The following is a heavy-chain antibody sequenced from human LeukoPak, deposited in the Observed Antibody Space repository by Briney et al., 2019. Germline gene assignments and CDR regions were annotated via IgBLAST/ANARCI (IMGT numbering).Heavy chain of an antibody. D-gene: IGHD5-12*01. CDR3: ARDNSVGDSAWWFDP. V-gene: IGHV1-46*01. CDR2: INPSGDNT. CDR1: GYTFTNNF. Sequence: GASVKVSCKASGYTFTNNFMHWVRQAPGQGLEWMGIINPSGDNTWYAQKFQGRVTMTRDMATSTDYMEVSSLRSEDTAVYYCARDNSVGDSAWWFDPWGRGTLVTVSS. J-gene: IGHJ5*02.